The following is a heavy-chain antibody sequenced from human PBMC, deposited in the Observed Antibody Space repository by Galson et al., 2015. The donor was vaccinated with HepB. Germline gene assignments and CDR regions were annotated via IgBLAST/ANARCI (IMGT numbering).Heavy chain of an antibody. CDR3: AKDSSYSSSSTGRRGFDY. D-gene: IGHD6-6*01. CDR2: TSGGGSNT. Sequence: SLRLSCAASGFSFGSYAMSWVRQAPGKGLEWVSATSGGGSNTYYADSVKGRFTISRDSSKNTLLLQMNSLRAEDTAVYYCAKDSSYSSSSTGRRGFDYWGQGTLVTVSS. J-gene: IGHJ4*02. CDR1: GFSFGSYA. V-gene: IGHV3-23*01.